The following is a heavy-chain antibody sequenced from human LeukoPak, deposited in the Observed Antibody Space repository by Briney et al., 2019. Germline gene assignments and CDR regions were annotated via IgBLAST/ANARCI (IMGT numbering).Heavy chain of an antibody. Sequence: SETLSLTCTVYGGPFSAYYWSWIRQPPGKWLEWIGEINHSGSTNYNPSLKSRVTISVDTSKNQFSLRLTSVTAADTAVYYCARNLMVRGVTRDYWGQGTLVTVSS. V-gene: IGHV4-34*01. CDR3: ARNLMVRGVTRDY. D-gene: IGHD3-10*01. J-gene: IGHJ4*02. CDR1: GGPFSAYY. CDR2: INHSGST.